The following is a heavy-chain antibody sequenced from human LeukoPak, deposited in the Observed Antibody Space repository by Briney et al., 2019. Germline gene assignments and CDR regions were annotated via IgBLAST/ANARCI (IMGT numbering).Heavy chain of an antibody. D-gene: IGHD2-2*01. V-gene: IGHV5-10-1*01. J-gene: IGHJ4*02. CDR2: IGPSDSYT. CDR3: LLKGYCSSTSCYPFDY. Sequence: GESLRISCKGSGYSFTSYWISWVRQMPGKGLEWMGRIGPSDSYTNYSPSFQGHVTISADKSISTAYLQWSSLKASDTAMYYCLLKGYCSSTSCYPFDYWGQGTLVTVSS. CDR1: GYSFTSYW.